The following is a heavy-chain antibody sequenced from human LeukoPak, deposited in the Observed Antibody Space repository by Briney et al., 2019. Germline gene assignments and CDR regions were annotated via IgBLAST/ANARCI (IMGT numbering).Heavy chain of an antibody. V-gene: IGHV3-48*02. CDR2: ISISSTTI. CDR3: ARDQGMVNDAFDV. CDR1: GFSFSTYS. J-gene: IGHJ3*01. D-gene: IGHD4/OR15-4a*01. Sequence: PGGSLRLSCEPSGFSFSTYSVNWVRQAPGKGLEWISYISISSTTIYYADSVKGRFTISRDNSKNSLYLQMNNLRDDDTAVYYCARDQGMVNDAFDVWGQGTLVTVSS.